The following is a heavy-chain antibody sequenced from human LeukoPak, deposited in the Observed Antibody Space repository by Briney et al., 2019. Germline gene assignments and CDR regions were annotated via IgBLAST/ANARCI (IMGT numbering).Heavy chain of an antibody. CDR3: AKVHSSGWYFEH. CDR2: ISSDNTYI. V-gene: IGHV3-21*06. CDR1: GFTFSSYS. J-gene: IGHJ4*02. D-gene: IGHD6-25*01. Sequence: GGSLRLSCAASGFTFSSYSMNWVRQAPGKGLEWVSYISSDNTYITYADSVKARFTASRDNLKNFFYLQMSSLRAEDTAVYYCAKVHSSGWYFEHWGQGSLVTVSS.